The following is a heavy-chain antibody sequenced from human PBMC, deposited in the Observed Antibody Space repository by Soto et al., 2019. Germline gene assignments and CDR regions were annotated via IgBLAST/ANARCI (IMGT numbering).Heavy chain of an antibody. Sequence: EVQLVESGGGLVQPGRSLRLSCAASGFTFDDYAMHWVRQAPGKGLEWVSGISWNSGSIGYADSVKGRFTISRDNAKNSLYLQMNSLRAEDTAFYYCAKDAKSFYVYYFEYWGQGTLVTVSS. V-gene: IGHV3-9*01. D-gene: IGHD3-10*01. CDR2: ISWNSGSI. CDR3: AKDAKSFYVYYFEY. J-gene: IGHJ4*02. CDR1: GFTFDDYA.